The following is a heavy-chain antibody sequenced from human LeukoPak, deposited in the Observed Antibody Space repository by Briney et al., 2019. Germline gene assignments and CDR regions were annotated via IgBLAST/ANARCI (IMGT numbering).Heavy chain of an antibody. D-gene: IGHD3-22*01. CDR3: VKNLSYASSGHVLEY. V-gene: IGHV3-43*01. Sequence: GGSLRLSCVASGFTFEDYTRHWVRQAPGKTLEGVSLISWDGTTYYTDSVKGRFTISRDNSKNSLYMQMDTLRSEDTALYSCVKNLSYASSGHVLEYWGQGTLVTVSS. J-gene: IGHJ4*02. CDR2: ISWDGTT. CDR1: GFTFEDYT.